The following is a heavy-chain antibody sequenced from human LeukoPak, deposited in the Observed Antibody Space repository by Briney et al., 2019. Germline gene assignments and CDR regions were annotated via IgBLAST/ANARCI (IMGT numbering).Heavy chain of an antibody. D-gene: IGHD1-1*01. J-gene: IGHJ4*02. CDR2: IYYSGST. CDR1: GGSISSGGYS. Sequence: PSETLSLTCTVSGGSISSGGYSWSWIRQHPGKGLEWIGYIYYSGSTYYNPSLKSRVTISVDTSKNQFSLKLSSVTAADTAVYYCARERTAPHYFDYWGQGTLVTVSS. V-gene: IGHV4-31*03. CDR3: ARERTAPHYFDY.